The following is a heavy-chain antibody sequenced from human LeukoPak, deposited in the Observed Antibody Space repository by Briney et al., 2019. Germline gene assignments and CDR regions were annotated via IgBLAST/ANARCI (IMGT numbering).Heavy chain of an antibody. CDR3: ARAVGPFDI. CDR1: GFTFSSYG. V-gene: IGHV3-30*03. CDR2: ISYDGSNK. Sequence: GRSLRLSCAASGFTFSSYGMHWVRQAPGKGLEWVAVISYDGSNKYYADSVKGRFTISRDNSKNTLYLQMNSLRAEDTAVYYCARAVGPFDIWGQGTIVIVSS. D-gene: IGHD3-16*01. J-gene: IGHJ3*02.